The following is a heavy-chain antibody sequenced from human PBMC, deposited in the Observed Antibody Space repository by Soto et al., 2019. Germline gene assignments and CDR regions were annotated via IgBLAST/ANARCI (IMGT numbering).Heavy chain of an antibody. CDR2: INHSGST. J-gene: IGHJ3*02. CDR1: GGSFSGYY. Sequence: QVQLQQWGAGLLKPSETLSLTCAVYGGSFSGYYWSWIRHPPGKGLEWIGEINHSGSTNYNPSLKSRVTISVDTSKNQFSLKLSSVTAADTAVYYCARVTDPRDAFDIWGQGTMVTVSS. CDR3: ARVTDPRDAFDI. D-gene: IGHD2-8*02. V-gene: IGHV4-34*01.